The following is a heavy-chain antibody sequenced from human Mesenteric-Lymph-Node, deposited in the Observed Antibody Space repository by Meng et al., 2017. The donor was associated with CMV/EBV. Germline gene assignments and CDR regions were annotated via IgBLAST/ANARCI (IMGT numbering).Heavy chain of an antibody. CDR3: AVRGIGKAFDY. Sequence: GESLKISCAASGFTFSSYSMNWVRQAPGKGLEWVSSISSSSSYIYYADSVKGRFTISRDNAKNSLYLQMNSLRAEDTAVYYCAVRGIGKAFDYWGQGTLVTVSS. V-gene: IGHV3-21*01. D-gene: IGHD1-26*01. CDR2: ISSSSSYI. J-gene: IGHJ4*02. CDR1: GFTFSSYS.